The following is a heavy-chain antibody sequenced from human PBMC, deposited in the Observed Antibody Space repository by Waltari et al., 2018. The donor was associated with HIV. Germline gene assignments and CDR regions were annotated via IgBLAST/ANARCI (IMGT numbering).Heavy chain of an antibody. J-gene: IGHJ4*02. Sequence: QVQLQESAPGLVKPSETLSLTCTVSGGSISISYWSWIRQPPRKGLDWIGYIYYSGSTNYNPSLKSRVTISLDTSKSQFSLDLNSVTAADTAVYFCARSTTGGYGSGLNYWGQGTLVTVSS. CDR3: ARSTTGGYGSGLNY. CDR1: GGSISISY. D-gene: IGHD3-16*01. CDR2: IYYSGST. V-gene: IGHV4-59*01.